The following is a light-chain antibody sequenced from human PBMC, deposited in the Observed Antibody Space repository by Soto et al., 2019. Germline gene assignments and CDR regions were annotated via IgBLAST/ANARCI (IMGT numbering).Light chain of an antibody. J-gene: IGLJ2*01. Sequence: SYELTQPPSVSVSPGQTASITCSGDKLGDKYACWYQQKPGQSPVLVIYQDSKRPSGIPERFSGSNSGNTATLTISGTQAMDEADYYCQAWDSSTACVVFGGGIKLTVL. CDR1: KLGDKY. CDR3: QAWDSSTACVV. V-gene: IGLV3-1*01. CDR2: QDS.